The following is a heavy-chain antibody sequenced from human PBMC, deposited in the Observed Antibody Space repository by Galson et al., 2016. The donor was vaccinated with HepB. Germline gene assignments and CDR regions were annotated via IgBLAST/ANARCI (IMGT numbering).Heavy chain of an antibody. CDR1: GDSVSSDSAG. D-gene: IGHD3-9*01. V-gene: IGHV6-1*01. CDR3: AREFAPYDILTGYLNHGLDV. Sequence: CAISGDSVSSDSAGWNWIRQSPERGLEWLGRTYYRSKWNNDYAVSVKGRITINSDTSKNQFSLHLNSVTPEDTAVYYCAREFAPYDILTGYLNHGLDVWGQGTTVTVSS. J-gene: IGHJ6*02. CDR2: TYYRSKWNN.